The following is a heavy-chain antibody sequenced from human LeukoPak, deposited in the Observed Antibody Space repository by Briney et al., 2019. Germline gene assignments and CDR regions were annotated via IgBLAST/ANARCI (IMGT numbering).Heavy chain of an antibody. CDR2: IIPIFGTA. Sequence: GASVKVSCKASGYTFTSYAISWVRQAPGQGLEWMGGIIPIFGTANYAQKFQGRVTITTDESTSTAYMELSSLRSEDTAVYYCACGSFFSRFDYWGQGTLVTVSS. D-gene: IGHD1-26*01. CDR1: GYTFTSYA. CDR3: ACGSFFSRFDY. V-gene: IGHV1-69*05. J-gene: IGHJ4*02.